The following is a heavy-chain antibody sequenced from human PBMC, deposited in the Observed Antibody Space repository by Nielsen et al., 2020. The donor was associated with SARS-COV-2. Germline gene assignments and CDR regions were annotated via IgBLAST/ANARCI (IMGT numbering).Heavy chain of an antibody. V-gene: IGHV3-9*01. Sequence: LSLTCAASGFTFDDYAMHWVRQAPGKGLEWVSGISWNSGSIGYADSVKGRFTISRDNAKNSLYLQMNSLRAEDTALYYCASRLGWGQGTLVTVSS. CDR1: GFTFDDYA. CDR2: ISWNSGSI. J-gene: IGHJ4*02. CDR3: ASRLG. D-gene: IGHD3-16*01.